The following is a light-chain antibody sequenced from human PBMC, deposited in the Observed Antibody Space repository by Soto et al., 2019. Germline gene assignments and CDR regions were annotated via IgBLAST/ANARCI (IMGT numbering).Light chain of an antibody. CDR3: QSYDLTNYV. CDR2: EDN. J-gene: IGLJ1*01. V-gene: IGLV6-57*04. CDR1: GGSIANNY. Sequence: NFMLTQPHSVSESPGKTVTISCTRSGGSIANNYVQWYQQRPGSAPTTVIYEDNQRPSGVPDRFSGSLDSSSNSASLTISGLQTEDEADYYCQSYDLTNYVFGTGTKVTVL.